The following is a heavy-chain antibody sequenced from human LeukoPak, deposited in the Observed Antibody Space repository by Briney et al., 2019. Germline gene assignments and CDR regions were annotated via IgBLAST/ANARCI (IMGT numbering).Heavy chain of an antibody. CDR1: GGSISSSNW. V-gene: IGHV4-4*02. CDR2: IYHSRST. J-gene: IGHJ4*02. CDR3: ARDVAYGDSSYYFDY. D-gene: IGHD4-17*01. Sequence: SGTLSLTCAVSGGSISSSNWWSWVRQPPGKGLEWIGEIYHSRSTNYNPSLKSRVTISVDKSKNQFSLKLSSVTAADTAVYYCARDVAYGDSSYYFDYWGQGTLVTVSS.